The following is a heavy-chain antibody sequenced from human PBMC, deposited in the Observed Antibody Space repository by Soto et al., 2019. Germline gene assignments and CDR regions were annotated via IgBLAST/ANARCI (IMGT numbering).Heavy chain of an antibody. CDR2: IYYSGST. Sequence: SETLSLTCAVSGYSIGSSNWWGWIRQPPGKGLEWIGYIYYSGSTKYNPSLKSRVTISVDTSKNRFSLRLSSVTAADTAVYYCARVWGGAFDFWGQGTMVT. CDR1: GYSIGSSNW. CDR3: ARVWGGAFDF. V-gene: IGHV4-28*03. J-gene: IGHJ3*01. D-gene: IGHD3-10*01.